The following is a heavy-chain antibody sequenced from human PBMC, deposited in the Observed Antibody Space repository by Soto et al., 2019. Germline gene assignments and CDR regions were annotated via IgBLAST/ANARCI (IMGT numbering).Heavy chain of an antibody. J-gene: IGHJ2*01. CDR2: IDDAGST. Sequence: QVQLQESGPEVVNPSEALSLTCRVSGGSMTSYYWNWLRQSPGKGLEWIGYIDDAGSTKFNPSLRSRVSMSILTSQGQVSLTLDSVTAADTAVYYCARAYFDFTGGYSPYWYSEVWGRGTLVTVSS. CDR1: GGSMTSYY. D-gene: IGHD3-3*01. CDR3: ARAYFDFTGGYSPYWYSEV. V-gene: IGHV4-59*01.